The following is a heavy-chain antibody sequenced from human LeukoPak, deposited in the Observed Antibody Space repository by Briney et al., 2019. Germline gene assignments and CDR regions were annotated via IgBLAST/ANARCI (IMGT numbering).Heavy chain of an antibody. D-gene: IGHD2-2*01. CDR1: GFTFSSSW. Sequence: GGSLRLSCVASGFTFSSSWMSWVRRAPGKGLEWVANIKQDGTEEYYVDSARGRFSISKDNAKNSLYLQMNSLRAEDTAVYYCARDPCHGALDYWGQGALVTVSS. J-gene: IGHJ4*02. CDR2: IKQDGTEE. CDR3: ARDPCHGALDY. V-gene: IGHV3-7*03.